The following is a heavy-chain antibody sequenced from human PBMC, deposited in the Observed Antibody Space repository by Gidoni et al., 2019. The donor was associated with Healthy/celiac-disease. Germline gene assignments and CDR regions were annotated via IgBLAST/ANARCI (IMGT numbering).Heavy chain of an antibody. CDR1: GFTVSSYG. J-gene: IGHJ4*02. CDR2: IWDDGSNK. V-gene: IGHV3-33*01. D-gene: IGHD3-9*01. CDR3: ARDRGGRYGDYDILTGPFDY. Sequence: QVQLVEAGGGVVQPGRSRRLSGAASGFTVSSYGRPGVRQAPGKGLGWVAGIWDDGSNKYYADSVKGRFTISRDNSKNTLYLQMNSLRAEDTAVYYCARDRGGRYGDYDILTGPFDYWGQGTLVTVSS.